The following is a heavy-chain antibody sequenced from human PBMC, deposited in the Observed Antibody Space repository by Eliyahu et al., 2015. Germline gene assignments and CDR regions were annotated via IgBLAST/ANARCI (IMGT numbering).Heavy chain of an antibody. Sequence: QVQLVQSGAEVXKPGSSVKVPCKASGGTFSSYAIXWVRQAPGQGLEWMGGIIPIFGTANYAQKFQGRVTITADESTSTAYMELSSLRSEDTAVYYCAREKGKNYYDKGWVEGWFDPWGQGTLVTVSS. CDR2: IIPIFGTA. D-gene: IGHD3-22*01. CDR1: GGTFSSYA. CDR3: AREKGKNYYDKGWVEGWFDP. V-gene: IGHV1-69*01. J-gene: IGHJ5*02.